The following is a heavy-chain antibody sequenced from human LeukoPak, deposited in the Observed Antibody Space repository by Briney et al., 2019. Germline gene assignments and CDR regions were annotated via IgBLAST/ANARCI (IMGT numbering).Heavy chain of an antibody. CDR3: ARVLGEWLENWFDP. Sequence: SVKVSCKASGGIFSSYAISWVRQAPGQGLEWMGGIIPIFGTANYAQKFQGRVTITADESTSTAYMELSSLRSEDTAVYYCARVLGEWLENWFDPWGQGTLVTVSS. D-gene: IGHD3-16*01. J-gene: IGHJ5*02. CDR2: IIPIFGTA. CDR1: GGIFSSYA. V-gene: IGHV1-69*01.